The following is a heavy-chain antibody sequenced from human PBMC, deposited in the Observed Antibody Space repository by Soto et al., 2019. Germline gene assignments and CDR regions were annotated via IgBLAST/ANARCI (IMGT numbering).Heavy chain of an antibody. V-gene: IGHV4-4*02. Sequence: QVHLQESGPGLVKPSGTLSLTCGVSGGSINNGYWWTWVRQPPGKGLEWIGEKHHSGSTNYNLSHKRRLAISLDNSEDQFSLILSSVTAADTAVYYCAYSSGWWRLDVWGQGTTVTVSS. CDR1: GGSINNGYW. D-gene: IGHD6-19*01. J-gene: IGHJ6*02. CDR2: KHHSGST. CDR3: AYSSGWWRLDV.